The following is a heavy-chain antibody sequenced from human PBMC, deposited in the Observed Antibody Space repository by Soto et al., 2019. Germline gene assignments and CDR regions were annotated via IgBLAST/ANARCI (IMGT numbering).Heavy chain of an antibody. V-gene: IGHV4-4*02. CDR2: IYHRGSP. CDR3: ARYSSSWSDKNDAFDI. Sequence: PSETPSLTCAVSSGSITSSKWWSWVRQPPGKGVEWIGKIYHRGSPNYTPSLRRRVTISVDKSKNRFSRKLSSVTAADTAVFYWARYSSSWSDKNDAFDIWGQGTMVTVSS. J-gene: IGHJ3*02. CDR1: SGSITSSKW. D-gene: IGHD6-13*01.